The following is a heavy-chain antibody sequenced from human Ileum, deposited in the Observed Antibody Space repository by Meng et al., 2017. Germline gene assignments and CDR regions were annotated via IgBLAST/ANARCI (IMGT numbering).Heavy chain of an antibody. CDR3: ANELRYYFEY. CDR2: ITSSGRFI. Sequence: EVLLVESGGGLVKPGRSLRLSCAASGFSFSTYTMHWVRQAPGKGLEWVSSITSSGRFIFYADSVKGRFTISRDNAKSSLYLQMNSLRDGDTAVYYCANELRYYFEYWGQGALVTVS. J-gene: IGHJ4*02. D-gene: IGHD4-23*01. V-gene: IGHV3-21*02. CDR1: GFSFSTYT.